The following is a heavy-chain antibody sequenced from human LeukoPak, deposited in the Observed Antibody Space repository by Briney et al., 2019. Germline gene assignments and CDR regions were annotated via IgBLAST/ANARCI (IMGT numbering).Heavy chain of an antibody. D-gene: IGHD3-22*01. CDR2: IYYSGST. V-gene: IGHV4-59*12. CDR1: GGSISSYY. J-gene: IGHJ5*02. CDR3: ARGSYDYYDSSGYYYNWFDP. Sequence: SETLSLTCTVSGGSISSYYWSWIRQPPGKGLEWIGFIYYSGSTNYSPSLKSRVTISVDTSKNQFSLKLSSVTAADTAVYYCARGSYDYYDSSGYYYNWFDPWGQGTLVTVSS.